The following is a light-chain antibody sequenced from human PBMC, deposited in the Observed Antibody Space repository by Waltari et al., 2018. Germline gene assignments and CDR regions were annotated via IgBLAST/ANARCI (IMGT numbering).Light chain of an antibody. J-gene: IGKJ4*01. CDR1: PSVLSSSKNRNY. Sequence: DIVMTQFADTLAVSLGERATINCKSSPSVLSSSKNRNYLAWYQQKPGQTPKLLIYWASTRESGVPDRFSGSGSGTDFTLTISSVQAEDAAVYYCQQHFTAPITFGGGTKVEIK. CDR2: WAS. V-gene: IGKV4-1*01. CDR3: QQHFTAPIT.